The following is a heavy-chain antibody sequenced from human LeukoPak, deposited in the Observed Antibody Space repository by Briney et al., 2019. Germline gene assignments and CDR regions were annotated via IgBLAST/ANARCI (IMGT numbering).Heavy chain of an antibody. V-gene: IGHV4-34*01. Sequence: PSETLSLTCAVYGGSFSGYYWSWIRHPPGTGLEWIGAINHSGSPNYNPSLKSRVTISVDTSKNQFSLKLSSVTAADTAVYYCAREPSQLPEVYDAFDIWGQGTMVTVSS. CDR2: INHSGSP. D-gene: IGHD2-2*01. CDR3: AREPSQLPEVYDAFDI. J-gene: IGHJ3*02. CDR1: GGSFSGYY.